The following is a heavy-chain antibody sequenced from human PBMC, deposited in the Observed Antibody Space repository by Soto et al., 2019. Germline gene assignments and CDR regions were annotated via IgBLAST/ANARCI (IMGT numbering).Heavy chain of an antibody. J-gene: IGHJ5*02. CDR3: SRVRIRYGDYGGGNWFDP. Sequence: APVKVRCKASGYTFNSYGISWVRQAPGQGLEWMGWISAYNGNTNYAQKLQGRVTMTTDTSTSTAYMELRSLRSDDTAVYYCSRVRIRYGDYGGGNWFDPWGQGTLVTVSS. V-gene: IGHV1-18*01. CDR2: ISAYNGNT. D-gene: IGHD4-17*01. CDR1: GYTFNSYG.